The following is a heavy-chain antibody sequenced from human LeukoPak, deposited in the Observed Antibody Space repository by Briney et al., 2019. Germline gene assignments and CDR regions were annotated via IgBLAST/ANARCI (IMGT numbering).Heavy chain of an antibody. D-gene: IGHD3-3*01. CDR3: ARTQSDFWSGTIDY. Sequence: PSGTLSLTCAVSGGSISSSNWWSWVRQPPGKGLEWIGEIYHSGSTNYNPSLKSRVTISVDTSKNQFSLKLNSVTAADTAVYYCARTQSDFWSGTIDYWGQGTLVTVSS. V-gene: IGHV4-4*02. CDR2: IYHSGST. CDR1: GGSISSSNW. J-gene: IGHJ4*02.